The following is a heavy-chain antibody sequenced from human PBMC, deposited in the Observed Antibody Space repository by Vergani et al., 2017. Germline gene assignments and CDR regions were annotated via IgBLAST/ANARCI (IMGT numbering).Heavy chain of an antibody. J-gene: IGHJ1*01. D-gene: IGHD3-3*02. CDR1: GFPFSVYG. CDR3: ARISIRSAPYLHY. V-gene: IGHV3-30*03. Sequence: QVQLVESGGGEVQPGRSLRLSCSAAGFPFSVYGVHWVRQAPGKGLEWWSVISYDGNKKNYADSVKGRFTISRDNSKNTLYLQMNSLRDEDRGVYYCARISIRSAPYLHYWGQGTLVTVAS. CDR2: ISYDGNKK.